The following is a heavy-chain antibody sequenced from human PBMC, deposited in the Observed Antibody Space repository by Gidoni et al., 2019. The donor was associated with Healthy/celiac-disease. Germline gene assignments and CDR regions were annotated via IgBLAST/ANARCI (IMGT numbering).Heavy chain of an antibody. J-gene: IGHJ4*02. CDR2: IRSKAYGGTT. D-gene: IGHD3-3*01. CDR3: TRVPWDYDFWSGYNPGFDY. V-gene: IGHV3-49*05. CDR1: GFTFGDYA. Sequence: EVQLVESGGGLVKPGRSLRLSCTASGFTFGDYAMSWFRQAPGKGLEWVGFIRSKAYGGTTEYAASVKGRFTISRDDSKSIAYLQMNSLKTEDTAVYYCTRVPWDYDFWSGYNPGFDYWGQGTLVTVSS.